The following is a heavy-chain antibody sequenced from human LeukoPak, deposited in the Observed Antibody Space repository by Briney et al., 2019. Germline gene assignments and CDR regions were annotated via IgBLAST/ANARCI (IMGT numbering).Heavy chain of an antibody. CDR3: ARVKGGIAAAGGDY. D-gene: IGHD6-13*01. Sequence: SVKVSCKASGGSFSSHDISWVRQAPGQGLEWMGGITPIFGTAVYAQKFQGRVTITAVESMSTAHMELTSLRSEDTAVYYCARVKGGIAAAGGDYWGQGTLVTVSS. CDR2: ITPIFGTA. CDR1: GGSFSSHD. J-gene: IGHJ4*02. V-gene: IGHV1-69*13.